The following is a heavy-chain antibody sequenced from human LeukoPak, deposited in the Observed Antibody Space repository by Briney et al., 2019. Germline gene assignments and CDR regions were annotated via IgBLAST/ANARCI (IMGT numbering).Heavy chain of an antibody. CDR3: ASSGSYSSPIDY. V-gene: IGHV3-48*01. Sequence: GRSLRLSCAASGFTFNTYTMNWVRQAPGKGLEWVSYISGSSGIIDYADSVRGRFTISRDNAKNSLYLQMNSLRAEDTAVYYCASSGSYSSPIDYWGQGTLVTVSS. CDR1: GFTFNTYT. CDR2: ISGSSGII. J-gene: IGHJ4*02. D-gene: IGHD1-26*01.